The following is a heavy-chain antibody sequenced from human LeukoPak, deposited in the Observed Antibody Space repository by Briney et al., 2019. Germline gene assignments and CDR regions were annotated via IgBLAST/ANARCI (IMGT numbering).Heavy chain of an antibody. J-gene: IGHJ4*02. Sequence: ASVKVSCKASGYTFTSYAMHWVRQAPGQRLEWRGGINAGKGNTKYSQKFQGRVTITRDKPANTAYMELSSLRSEDTAVYYCARNGSGRGVAGFDYWGQGTLVSVSS. CDR3: ARNGSGRGVAGFDY. CDR2: INAGKGNT. V-gene: IGHV1-3*01. CDR1: GYTFTSYA. D-gene: IGHD3-10*01.